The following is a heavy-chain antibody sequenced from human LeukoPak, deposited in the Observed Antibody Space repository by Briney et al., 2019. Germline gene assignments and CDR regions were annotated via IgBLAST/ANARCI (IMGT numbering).Heavy chain of an antibody. CDR2: ISAYNGNT. CDR3: ARANGDYVRYYFDY. CDR1: GYTFTSYG. V-gene: IGHV1-18*01. D-gene: IGHD4-17*01. J-gene: IGHJ4*02. Sequence: ASVKVSCKASGYTFTSYGISGVRQAPGQGLEWMGWISAYNGNTNYAQKLQGRVTMTTDTSTSTAYMELRSLRSDDTAVYYCARANGDYVRYYFDYWGQGTLVTVSS.